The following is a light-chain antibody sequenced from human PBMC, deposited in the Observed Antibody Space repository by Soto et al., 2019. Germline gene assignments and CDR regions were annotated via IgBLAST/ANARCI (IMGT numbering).Light chain of an antibody. CDR2: AAS. CDR1: QGIRND. J-gene: IGKJ1*01. V-gene: IGKV1-17*01. CDR3: LQHNSYTRT. Sequence: DIQRNQSPSSLSASIGDSATITCRASQGIRNDLGWYQQKRGQAPKRXIYAASSLQPGVPSRFSGSGAGTECTRTISSLKHEDFETDDCLQHNSYTRTFGQGTKVDI.